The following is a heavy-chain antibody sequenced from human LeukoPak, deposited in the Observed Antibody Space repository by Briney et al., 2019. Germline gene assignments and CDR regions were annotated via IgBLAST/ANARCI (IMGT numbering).Heavy chain of an antibody. J-gene: IGHJ4*02. D-gene: IGHD2-15*01. Sequence: PGGSLRLSCAASGFTFSTYAMHWVRQAPGKGLEWVAVISFDGSNKYYADSVKGRFTISRDSSKNTLYLQMNSLRAEDTAVYYCARDSRPYCSGGSCSLFDYWGQGTLVTVSS. V-gene: IGHV3-30*04. CDR3: ARDSRPYCSGGSCSLFDY. CDR1: GFTFSTYA. CDR2: ISFDGSNK.